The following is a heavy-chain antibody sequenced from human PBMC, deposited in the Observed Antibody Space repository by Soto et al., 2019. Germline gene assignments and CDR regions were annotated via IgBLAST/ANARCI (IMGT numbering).Heavy chain of an antibody. J-gene: IGHJ3*01. V-gene: IGHV3-15*01. CDR1: GFTFANAW. Sequence: EVQLVESGGGLVKPGGSLRLSCEASGFTFANAWMNWISQAPGKGLEWVGRIKSKADGGAIDYAAPVKGRFTISREYTNSTLFVDLHSLTTKDVSFSFCPPGSAVCGVFTLWGQCSVVTVSS. CDR2: IKSKADGGAI. CDR3: PPGSAVCGVFTL. D-gene: IGHD2-21*01.